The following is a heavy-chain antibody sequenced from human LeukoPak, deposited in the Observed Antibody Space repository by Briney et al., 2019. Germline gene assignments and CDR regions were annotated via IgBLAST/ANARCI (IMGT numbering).Heavy chain of an antibody. V-gene: IGHV3-64*01. D-gene: IGHD3-10*01. CDR1: GFTFSVSV. CDR3: ARDLSGGGLDY. CDR2: ISSNGGST. J-gene: IGHJ4*02. Sequence: GGSLRLSCAASGFTFSVSVMHWVRQAPGKGLHYVSVISSNGGSTSYANSVKGRFTISRDNSKNTLYLQMGSLRAEDMAVYYCARDLSGGGLDYWGQGTLVTVSS.